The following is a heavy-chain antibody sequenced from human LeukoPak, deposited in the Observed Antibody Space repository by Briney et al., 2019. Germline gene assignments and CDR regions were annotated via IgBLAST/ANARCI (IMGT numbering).Heavy chain of an antibody. V-gene: IGHV4-59*01. D-gene: IGHD6-13*01. Sequence: SETLSLTCTVSGGSISSYYWSWIRQPPGKGLEWIGYIYYSGSTNYNPSLKSRVTISVDTSKNQFSLKLSSVTAADTAVYYCARAPIELSSIAAAGFFDYWGQGTLVTVSS. CDR3: ARAPIELSSIAAAGFFDY. J-gene: IGHJ4*02. CDR2: IYYSGST. CDR1: GGSISSYY.